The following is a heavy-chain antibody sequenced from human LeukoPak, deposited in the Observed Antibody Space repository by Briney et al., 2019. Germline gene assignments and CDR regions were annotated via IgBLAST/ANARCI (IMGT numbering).Heavy chain of an antibody. CDR3: ARHPPYDSSGYYTPPDY. D-gene: IGHD3-22*01. Sequence: PSETVSLTCAVSGYSISRGYYWGWIRQPPGKGLEWIGSIYHSGSTYYNPSLKSRVTISVDTSKNQFSLKLSSVTAADTAVYDCARHPPYDSSGYYTPPDYWGQGTLVTVSS. CDR1: GYSISRGYY. CDR2: IYHSGST. V-gene: IGHV4-38-2*01. J-gene: IGHJ4*02.